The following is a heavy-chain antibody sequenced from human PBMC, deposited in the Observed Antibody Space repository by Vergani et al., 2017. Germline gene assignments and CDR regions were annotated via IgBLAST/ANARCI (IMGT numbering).Heavy chain of an antibody. Sequence: EVQLVQSGAEVKKPGESLKISCKGSGYSFTSYWIGWVRQMPGKGLEWMGIIYPGDSDTRYSPSFQGQVTISADKSISTAYLQWSSLKASDTAMYYCAGLIYGDSSSWYHFDYWGQGTLVTVSS. D-gene: IGHD6-13*01. J-gene: IGHJ4*02. CDR1: GYSFTSYW. V-gene: IGHV5-51*01. CDR3: AGLIYGDSSSWYHFDY. CDR2: IYPGDSDT.